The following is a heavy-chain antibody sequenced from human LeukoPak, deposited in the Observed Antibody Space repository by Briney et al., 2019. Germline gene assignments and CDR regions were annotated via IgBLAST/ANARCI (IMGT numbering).Heavy chain of an antibody. J-gene: IGHJ3*02. D-gene: IGHD1-26*01. CDR1: GYTFTSYG. V-gene: IGHV1-18*01. CDR2: ISAYNGNT. CDR3: ARDSRFGGSSPDDAFDI. Sequence: GASVKVSCKASGYTFTSYGISWVRQAPGQGLEWMGWISAYNGNTNYAQKLQGRVTMTTDTSTSTAYMELRSLRSDDTAVYYCARDSRFGGSSPDDAFDIWGQGTMVTVSS.